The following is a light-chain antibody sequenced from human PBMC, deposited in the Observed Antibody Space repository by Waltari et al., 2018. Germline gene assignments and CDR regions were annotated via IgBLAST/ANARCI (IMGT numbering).Light chain of an antibody. J-gene: IGLJ3*02. Sequence: QSALTQPASVSGSPGQSITISCTGTSSDVGGYHYVSRYQQHPGKAPKLMIYDVSKRPSGVSNRFSGSKSGNTASLTISGLQAEDEADYYCSSYTSSSTRVFGGGTKLTVL. CDR3: SSYTSSSTRV. CDR1: SSDVGGYHY. CDR2: DVS. V-gene: IGLV2-14*01.